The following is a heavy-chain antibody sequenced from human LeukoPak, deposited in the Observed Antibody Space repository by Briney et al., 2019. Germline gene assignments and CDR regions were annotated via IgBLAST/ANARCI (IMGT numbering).Heavy chain of an antibody. CDR2: LNWSGGST. CDR1: GFTFDDYG. J-gene: IGHJ6*03. Sequence: PGGSLRLSCAASGFTFDDYGMSWVRQAPGKGLEWVSGLNWSGGSTGYADSVKGRFTISRDSAKNSLYLQMNSLRAEDTAVYYCARVPGARFSYYYYYMDVWGKGTTVTVS. V-gene: IGHV3-20*04. CDR3: ARVPGARFSYYYYYMDV. D-gene: IGHD3-10*01.